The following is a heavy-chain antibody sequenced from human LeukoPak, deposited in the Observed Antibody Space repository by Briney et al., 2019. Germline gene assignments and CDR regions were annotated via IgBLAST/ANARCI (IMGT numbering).Heavy chain of an antibody. J-gene: IGHJ3*02. D-gene: IGHD3-10*01. Sequence: SETLSLTCTVSGGSISSYYWSWIRQPPGKGLEWMGYIYYSGSTNYNPSLKSRVTISVDTSKNQFSLKLSSGTAADTAVYYCARAAPWFGEFDAFDIWGQGTMVTVSS. CDR2: IYYSGST. V-gene: IGHV4-59*01. CDR1: GGSISSYY. CDR3: ARAAPWFGEFDAFDI.